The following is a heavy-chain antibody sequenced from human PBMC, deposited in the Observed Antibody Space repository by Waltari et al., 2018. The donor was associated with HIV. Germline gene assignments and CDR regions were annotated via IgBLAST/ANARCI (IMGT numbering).Heavy chain of an antibody. CDR2: ISWNSGSI. J-gene: IGHJ3*02. CDR3: AKVDSSGSYDAFDI. CDR1: GFPFDDYA. D-gene: IGHD3-22*01. Sequence: EVQLVESGGGLVQPGRSLRLSCAASGFPFDDYAMHWVRQAPGKGLEWVSGISWNSGSIGYADSVKGRFTISRDNAKNSLYLQMNSLRAEDTALYYCAKVDSSGSYDAFDIWGQGTMVTVSS. V-gene: IGHV3-9*01.